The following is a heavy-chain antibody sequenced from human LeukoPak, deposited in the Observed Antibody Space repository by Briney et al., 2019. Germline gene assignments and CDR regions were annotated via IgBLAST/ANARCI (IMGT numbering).Heavy chain of an antibody. V-gene: IGHV4-59*01. J-gene: IGHJ6*03. CDR1: GGSISSYY. CDR3: ARKRVVVVPAAIDYYMDV. Sequence: SETLSLTCTVSGGSISSYYWSWIRRPPGKGLEWIGYIYYSGSTNYNPSLKSRVTISVDTSKNQLSLKLSSVTAADTAVYYCARKRVVVVPAAIDYYMDVWGKGTTVTVSS. CDR2: IYYSGST. D-gene: IGHD2-2*02.